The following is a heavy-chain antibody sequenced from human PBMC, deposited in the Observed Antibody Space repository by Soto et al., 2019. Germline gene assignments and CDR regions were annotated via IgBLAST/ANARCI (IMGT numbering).Heavy chain of an antibody. J-gene: IGHJ4*02. CDR1: GFSFSSHW. Sequence: GGSLRLSCAASGFSFSSHWMHWARQAPGKGLVWVSRVNNDGSDTIYADSVKGRFTISRDNAKNSLYLQMNSLRAEDTAVYYCASAAYYYDTSGYYYWGQGTLVTVSS. V-gene: IGHV3-74*01. CDR3: ASAAYYYDTSGYYY. D-gene: IGHD3-22*01. CDR2: VNNDGSDT.